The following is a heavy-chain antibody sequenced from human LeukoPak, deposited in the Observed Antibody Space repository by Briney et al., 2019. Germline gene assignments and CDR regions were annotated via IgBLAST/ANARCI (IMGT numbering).Heavy chain of an antibody. J-gene: IGHJ6*04. Sequence: GGSLRLSCAASGFTFSSYSMNWVRQAPGKGLEWVSYISSSSSYTNYADPVKGRFTISRDNAKNSLYLQMNSLRAEDTAVYYCARDLRIAAAGTYYYYGMDVWGKGTTVTVSS. CDR2: ISSSSSYT. CDR3: ARDLRIAAAGTYYYYGMDV. D-gene: IGHD6-13*01. V-gene: IGHV3-21*05. CDR1: GFTFSSYS.